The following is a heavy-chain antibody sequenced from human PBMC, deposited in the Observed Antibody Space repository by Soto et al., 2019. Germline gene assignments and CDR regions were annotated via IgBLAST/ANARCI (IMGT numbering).Heavy chain of an antibody. CDR2: ISYDGSNK. CDR3: ARFKAIQPGYYYGMDV. CDR1: GFTFSSYA. J-gene: IGHJ6*02. Sequence: LRLSCAASGFTFSSYAMHWVRQAPGKGLEWVAVISYDGSNKYYADSVKGRFTISRDNSKNTLYLQMNSLRAEDTAVYYCARFKAIQPGYYYGMDVWGQGTTVTVSS. V-gene: IGHV3-30-3*01. D-gene: IGHD5-18*01.